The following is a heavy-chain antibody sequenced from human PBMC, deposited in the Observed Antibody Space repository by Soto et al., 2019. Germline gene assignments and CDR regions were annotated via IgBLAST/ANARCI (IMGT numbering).Heavy chain of an antibody. CDR1: GYTFTSYG. J-gene: IGHJ4*02. D-gene: IGHD1-1*01. CDR2: ISAHNGNT. CDR3: ARWRYGDY. Sequence: QVHLVQSGAEVKKPGASVKVSCKASGYTFTSYGITWVRQAPGQGLEWMGWISAHNGNTDYAQKLQGRVIVTRDTSTSTAYMELRSLRSDATAVYYCARWRYGDYWGQGALFTVSS. V-gene: IGHV1-18*01.